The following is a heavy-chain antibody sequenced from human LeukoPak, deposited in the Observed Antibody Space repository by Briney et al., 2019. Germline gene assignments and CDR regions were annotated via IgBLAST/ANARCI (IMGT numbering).Heavy chain of an antibody. CDR1: GFTFSSYA. V-gene: IGHV3-23*01. CDR2: ISGSGGST. Sequence: GGSLRLSCAASGFTFSSYAMSWVRQAPGKGLEWVSAISGSGGSTYYADSVKGRFTISRDNSKNTLYLQMNSLRAEDTAVYYCAKSFRGRHYHYGMDVWGQGTTVTVSS. CDR3: AKSFRGRHYHYGMDV. J-gene: IGHJ6*02.